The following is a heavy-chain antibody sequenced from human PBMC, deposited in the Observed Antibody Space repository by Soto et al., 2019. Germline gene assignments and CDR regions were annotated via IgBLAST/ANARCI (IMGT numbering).Heavy chain of an antibody. V-gene: IGHV3-23*01. J-gene: IGHJ4*02. Sequence: PGGSLRLSCAASGFTFSSYAMSWVRQAPGKGLEWVSAISGSGGTTYYADSVKGRFTISRDDSKNTLYLQMNSLRAEDTAVYYCAKDRAATPYYFDRWGQGTLVTVSS. D-gene: IGHD2-15*01. CDR1: GFTFSSYA. CDR2: ISGSGGTT. CDR3: AKDRAATPYYFDR.